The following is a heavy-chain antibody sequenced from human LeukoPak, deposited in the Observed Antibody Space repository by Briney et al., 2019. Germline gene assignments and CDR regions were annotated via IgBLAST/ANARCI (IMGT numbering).Heavy chain of an antibody. CDR1: GFTFSSYE. CDR3: ARDLGYGMDV. Sequence: GGSLRLSCAASGFTFSSYEMNWVRQAPGKGLEWVSYISSSGSTIYYADSVKGRFTISRDNAKNSLYLQIHSLRAEDTAVYYCARDLGYGMDVWGQGTTVTVSS. J-gene: IGHJ6*02. V-gene: IGHV3-48*03. CDR2: ISSSGSTI.